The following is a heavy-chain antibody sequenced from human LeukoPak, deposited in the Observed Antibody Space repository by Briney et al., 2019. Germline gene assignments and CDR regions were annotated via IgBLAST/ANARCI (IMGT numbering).Heavy chain of an antibody. CDR1: GGTFSSYA. V-gene: IGHV1-69*04. Sequence: ASVKVSCKASGGTFSSYAISWVRQAPGQGLEWMGRIIPILGIANYAQKFQGRVTTTADKSTSTAYMELSSLRSEDTAVYYCARSPYSSSSKLDYWGQGTLVTVSS. D-gene: IGHD6-6*01. J-gene: IGHJ4*02. CDR3: ARSPYSSSSKLDY. CDR2: IIPILGIA.